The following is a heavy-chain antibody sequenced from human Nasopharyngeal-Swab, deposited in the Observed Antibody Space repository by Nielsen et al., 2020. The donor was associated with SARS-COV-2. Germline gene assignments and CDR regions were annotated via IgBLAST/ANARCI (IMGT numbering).Heavy chain of an antibody. Sequence: WIRQPPGKGLEWVANIKQDGSEKYYADSVKGRFTISRDNSKNTLYLQMNSLRAEDTAVYYCARDPNYYDRSGYLDYWGQGTLVTVSS. CDR3: ARDPNYYDRSGYLDY. V-gene: IGHV3-7*01. D-gene: IGHD3-22*01. J-gene: IGHJ4*02. CDR2: IKQDGSEK.